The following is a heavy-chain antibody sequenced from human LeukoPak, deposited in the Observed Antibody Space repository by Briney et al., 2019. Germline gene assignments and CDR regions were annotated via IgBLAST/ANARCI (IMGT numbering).Heavy chain of an antibody. CDR1: GLTFSGHY. CDR2: INPNSGGT. CDR3: ARGVFAGYDSTGHPFYNWFDP. V-gene: IGHV1-2*02. D-gene: IGHD3-22*01. J-gene: IGHJ5*02. Sequence: ASVKVSCKASGLTFSGHYMHWVGQAPGQGLEWMGWINPNSGGTNYAQNFQGRVTMTTDTSISTAYMELSSLTYDDTAVYYCARGVFAGYDSTGHPFYNWFDPCGQGTLVTVSS.